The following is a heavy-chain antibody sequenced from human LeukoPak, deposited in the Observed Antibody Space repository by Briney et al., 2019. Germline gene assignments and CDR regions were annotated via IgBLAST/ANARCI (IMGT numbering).Heavy chain of an antibody. J-gene: IGHJ4*02. CDR3: AREGSGSYYDY. CDR1: GFTFSSYS. CDR2: ISSRSRTI. Sequence: GGSLRLSCAASGFTFSSYSMNWVRQAPGRGLEWVSYISSRSRTIFYADSVKGRFTISRDNAKDSLYLQVNSLRDEDTAVYYCAREGSGSYYDYWGQGTLVTVSS. V-gene: IGHV3-48*02. D-gene: IGHD1-26*01.